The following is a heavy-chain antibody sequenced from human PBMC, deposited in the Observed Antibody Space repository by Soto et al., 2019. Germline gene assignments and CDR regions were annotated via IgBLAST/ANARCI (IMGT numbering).Heavy chain of an antibody. D-gene: IGHD6-13*01. CDR1: GGSFNGYY. J-gene: IGHJ1*01. Sequence: QVQLQQWGAGLLKPSETLSLSCAVYGGSFNGYYWSWIRQPPGKGLEWIGEINHSGSTNYNPSLKSRVTISVDTSKNQLSLNVSSVTAADTAVYFCARGAIAAAGTAGYFQHWGQGTPVTVSS. V-gene: IGHV4-34*01. CDR3: ARGAIAAAGTAGYFQH. CDR2: INHSGST.